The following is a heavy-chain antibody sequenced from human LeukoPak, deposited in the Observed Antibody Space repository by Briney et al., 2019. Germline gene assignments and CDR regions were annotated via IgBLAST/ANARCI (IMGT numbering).Heavy chain of an antibody. D-gene: IGHD5-12*01. Sequence: PSETLSLTCAVYGGSFSGYYWSWIRQPPGKGLEWIGEINHSGSTNYNPSLKSRVTISVDTSKNQFSLKLSSVTAADTAVYYCARSTFHSSGYGFGYWGQGTLVTVSS. V-gene: IGHV4-34*01. CDR1: GGSFSGYY. J-gene: IGHJ4*02. CDR2: INHSGST. CDR3: ARSTFHSSGYGFGY.